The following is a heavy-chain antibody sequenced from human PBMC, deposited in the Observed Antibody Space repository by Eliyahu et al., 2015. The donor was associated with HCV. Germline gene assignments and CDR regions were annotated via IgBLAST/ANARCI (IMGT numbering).Heavy chain of an antibody. D-gene: IGHD5-18*01. Sequence: QVHLVQSGSEVKKPGASVKVSCKTSGFSFIDSYMHWVRQAPGQGLQWRGRVYPKSGGTTYAQKFQGRVTMTGDTSMNTAYMELTGLTSDDTAVYYCARSGYSYAQGTDYWGQGTLVTVSS. CDR1: GFSFIDSY. V-gene: IGHV1-2*06. CDR2: VYPKSGGT. J-gene: IGHJ4*02. CDR3: ARSGYSYAQGTDY.